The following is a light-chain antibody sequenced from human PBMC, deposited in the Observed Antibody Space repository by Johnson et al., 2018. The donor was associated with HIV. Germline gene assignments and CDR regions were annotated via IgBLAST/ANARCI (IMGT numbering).Light chain of an antibody. CDR3: GASDSSLSPRGV. V-gene: IGLV1-51*01. CDR2: DND. Sequence: QSVLTQPPSVSAAPGQKVTISCSGNSSNIGNNYVSWYQQLPGTGPKLLIYDNDKRPSGIPDRFSGSKSGTSATLGITGLQTGDEADYYCGASDSSLSPRGVFGTGTKVTVL. CDR1: SSNIGNNY. J-gene: IGLJ1*01.